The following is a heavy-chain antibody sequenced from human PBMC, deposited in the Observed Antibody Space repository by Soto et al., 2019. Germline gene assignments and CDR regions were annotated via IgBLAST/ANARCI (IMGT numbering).Heavy chain of an antibody. Sequence: QVQLVQSGAEVKKPGSSVKVSCKASGGTFSSYAISWVRQAPGQGLEWMGGIIPIFGTANYAQKFQGRVTITADESTSTAYMELSSLRSEDTAVYYRARERRNMYSSRIPFDYWGQGTLVTVSS. D-gene: IGHD6-13*01. CDR1: GGTFSSYA. CDR3: ARERRNMYSSRIPFDY. CDR2: IIPIFGTA. V-gene: IGHV1-69*01. J-gene: IGHJ4*02.